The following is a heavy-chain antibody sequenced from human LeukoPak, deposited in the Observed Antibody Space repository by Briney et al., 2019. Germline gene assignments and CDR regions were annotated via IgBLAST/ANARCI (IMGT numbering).Heavy chain of an antibody. V-gene: IGHV3-11*01. CDR1: GFTFGDHY. Sequence: PGGSLRLSCAASGFTFGDHYMSWIRQAPWKGLEWVSYISSSGDTIYYADSVEGRFTISRDNAKNSLYLQVNSLRVEDTAVYYCTRSPGGKYYYYGMDVWGQGTTVTVSS. D-gene: IGHD1-14*01. CDR2: ISSSGDTI. J-gene: IGHJ6*02. CDR3: TRSPGGKYYYYGMDV.